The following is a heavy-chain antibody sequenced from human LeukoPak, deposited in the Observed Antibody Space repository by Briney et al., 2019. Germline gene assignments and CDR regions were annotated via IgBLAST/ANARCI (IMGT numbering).Heavy chain of an antibody. CDR3: AKESVERTHNYAYDH. V-gene: IGHV3-23*01. CDR1: GFTFSSYGTFSAYA. CDR2: ISGSGDST. D-gene: IGHD3-16*01. J-gene: IGHJ5*02. Sequence: TGGSLRLSCAASGFTFSSYGTFSAYAMSWVRQAPGKGLQWVSTISGSGDSTYYADSVKGRFTISRDNSKNTLFLQMSSLSAKDTAVFYCAKESVERTHNYAYDHWGQGTLVTVSS.